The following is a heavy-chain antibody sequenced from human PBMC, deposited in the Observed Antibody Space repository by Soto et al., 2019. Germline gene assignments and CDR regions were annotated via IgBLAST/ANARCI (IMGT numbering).Heavy chain of an antibody. Sequence: PGGSLRLSCSASGFTFSSYAMHWVRQAPGKGLEYVSAISSNGGSTYYADSVKGRFTISRDNSKNTLYLQMSSLRAEDTAVYYCVTFPWLQQAQIDYWGQGTLVTVSS. CDR1: GFTFSSYA. CDR3: VTFPWLQQAQIDY. J-gene: IGHJ4*02. D-gene: IGHD5-12*01. CDR2: ISSNGGST. V-gene: IGHV3-64D*06.